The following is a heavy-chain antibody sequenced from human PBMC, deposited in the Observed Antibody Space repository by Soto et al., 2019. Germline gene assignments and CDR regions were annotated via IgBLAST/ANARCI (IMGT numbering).Heavy chain of an antibody. J-gene: IGHJ4*02. V-gene: IGHV4-59*08. D-gene: IGHD5-12*01. CDR1: GGSISSYY. CDR3: ARPASRGYSGYDFAY. CDR2: IFYSGST. Sequence: LSLTCTVSGGSISSYYWSWIRQSPGKGLEWIGYIFYSGSTNYNPSLKSRVTISVDTSRNQFSLKLSSVTAADTAVYYCARPASRGYSGYDFAYWGQGTLVTVSS.